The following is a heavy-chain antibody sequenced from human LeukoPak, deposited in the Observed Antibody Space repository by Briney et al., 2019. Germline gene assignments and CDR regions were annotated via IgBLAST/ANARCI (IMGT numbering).Heavy chain of an antibody. CDR1: DGSVSSHS. Sequence: PSETLSLTCIVSDGSVSSHSWSWIRQPAGKGLEWIGLIYTSGATNYNPSLRSRVTMSIDTSTSQFSLKLSSVTAADTALYFCARATGTISQPFDYWGQGTLVTVSS. CDR2: IYTSGAT. V-gene: IGHV4-4*07. J-gene: IGHJ4*02. CDR3: ARATGTISQPFDY. D-gene: IGHD1-7*01.